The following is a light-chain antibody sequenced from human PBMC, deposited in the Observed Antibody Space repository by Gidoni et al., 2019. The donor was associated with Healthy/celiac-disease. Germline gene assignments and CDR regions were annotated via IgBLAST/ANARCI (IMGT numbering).Light chain of an antibody. V-gene: IGLV3-1*01. Sequence: SYELTQPPSVSVSPGQTASITGSGDKLGVKYAGGYQQKPGQSPVLVIYQASKRPSGIPERFSGSISGNTATLTISGTQAMDEADYYCQAWDSSTYVVFGGGTKLTVL. CDR1: KLGVKY. J-gene: IGLJ2*01. CDR3: QAWDSSTYVV. CDR2: QAS.